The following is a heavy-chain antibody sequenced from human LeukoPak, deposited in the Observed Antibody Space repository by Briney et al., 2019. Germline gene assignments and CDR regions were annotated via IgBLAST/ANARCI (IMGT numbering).Heavy chain of an antibody. D-gene: IGHD6-6*01. CDR1: GYTFTGYY. Sequence: ASVKVSCKASGYTFTGYYMHWVRQAPGQGLEWMGWINPNSGGTNYAQKFQGRVTMTRDTSISTAYMELSRLRSDDTAVYYCASAFEYSSSSLDYWGQGTLVTVSS. CDR2: INPNSGGT. CDR3: ASAFEYSSSSLDY. J-gene: IGHJ4*02. V-gene: IGHV1-2*02.